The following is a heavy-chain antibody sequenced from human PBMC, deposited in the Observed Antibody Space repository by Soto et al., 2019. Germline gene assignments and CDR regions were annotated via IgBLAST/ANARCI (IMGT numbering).Heavy chain of an antibody. CDR1: GFTFSSHN. V-gene: IGHV3-48*01. J-gene: IGHJ4*02. CDR3: AREMETPPARGLDY. CDR2: IGNSGTDM. Sequence: GGSLRLSCAASGFTFSSHNMNWVLPAPRKGLEWISYIGNSGTDMYYADSVQGRFTVSRDNAKNSLYLYLNSLRAEDTAVYSCAREMETPPARGLDYWGQGTPVTVSS. D-gene: IGHD1-1*01.